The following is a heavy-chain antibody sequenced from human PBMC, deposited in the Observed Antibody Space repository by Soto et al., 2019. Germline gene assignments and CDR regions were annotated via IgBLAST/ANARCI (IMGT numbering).Heavy chain of an antibody. CDR3: ARESEDLTSNFDY. J-gene: IGHJ4*02. CDR1: GFTLTRYR. CDR2: ISSTTNYI. V-gene: IGHV3-21*06. Sequence: AXGCLRVTYSASGFTLTRYRMDWVRQAPGKGLEWVSSISSTTNYIYYGDSMKGRFTISRDNAKNSLYLEMNSLRAEDTAVYYCARESEDLTSNFDYWGQGTLVTVSS.